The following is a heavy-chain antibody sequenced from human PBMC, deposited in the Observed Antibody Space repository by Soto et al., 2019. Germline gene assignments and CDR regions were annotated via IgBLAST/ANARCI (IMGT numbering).Heavy chain of an antibody. J-gene: IGHJ4*02. Sequence: EVHLVESGGGLVKPGGSLRLSCAASGFTFSDAWMSWARQAPGKGLEWVGRIKSKTDGWTTDYAAPVRGRFTISRDDLENTLYLQMNSLKTEDTAVYYCTLLTGYHTLDCWGQGTLVTVSS. D-gene: IGHD3-9*01. V-gene: IGHV3-15*05. CDR2: IKSKTDGWTT. CDR1: GFTFSDAW. CDR3: TLLTGYHTLDC.